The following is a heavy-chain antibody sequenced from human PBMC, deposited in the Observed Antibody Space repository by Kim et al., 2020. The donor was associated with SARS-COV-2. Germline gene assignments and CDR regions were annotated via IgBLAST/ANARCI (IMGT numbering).Heavy chain of an antibody. V-gene: IGHV3-30*18. CDR2: ISYDGSNK. CDR1: GFTFSSYG. J-gene: IGHJ4*02. CDR3: AKEYFDWAGFDY. D-gene: IGHD3-9*01. Sequence: GGSLRLSCAASGFTFSSYGMHWVRQAPGKGLEWVAVISYDGSNKYYADSVKGRFTISRDNSKNTLYLQMNSLRAEDTAVYYCAKEYFDWAGFDYWGQGTLVTVSS.